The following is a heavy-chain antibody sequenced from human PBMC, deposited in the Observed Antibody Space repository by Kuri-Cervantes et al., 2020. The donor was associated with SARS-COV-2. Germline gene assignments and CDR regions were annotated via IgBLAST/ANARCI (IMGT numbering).Heavy chain of an antibody. CDR2: ISSSGSTI. CDR3: ARDVGSYFDY. V-gene: IGHV3-11*04. CDR1: GGSSSGLS. Sequence: LSLTCAVHGGSSSGLSWSWIRQSPGKGLEWVSYISSSGSTIYYADSVKGRFTISRDNAKNSLYLQMNSLRAEDTAVYYCARDVGSYFDYWGQGTLVTVSS. D-gene: IGHD2-15*01. J-gene: IGHJ4*02.